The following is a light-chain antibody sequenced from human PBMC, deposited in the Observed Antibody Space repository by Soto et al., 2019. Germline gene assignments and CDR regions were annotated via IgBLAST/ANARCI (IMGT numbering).Light chain of an antibody. Sequence: EIVLTQSPGTLSWSPGERATLSCRASQSVSSSYLAWYQQKPGQAPRLLIYGASFRATGLPDRFSGSESGTAFTLTISRLEPEDFAVYYCQQYGSSPLTFGGGTKVEIK. J-gene: IGKJ4*01. CDR3: QQYGSSPLT. CDR1: QSVSSSY. CDR2: GAS. V-gene: IGKV3-20*01.